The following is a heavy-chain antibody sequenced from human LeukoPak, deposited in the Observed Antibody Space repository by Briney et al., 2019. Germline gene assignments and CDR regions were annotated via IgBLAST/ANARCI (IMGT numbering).Heavy chain of an antibody. CDR2: IYYSGST. CDR1: GGSISRGDYY. CDR3: ARAATVTTGDEY. V-gene: IGHV4-30-4*08. Sequence: SQTLSLTCTVSGGSISRGDYYWSWIRQPPGKGLEWSGYIYYSGSTYYNPSLKSRVTISVDTSKNQFSLKLSSVTAADTAVYYCARAATVTTGDEYWGQGTLVTVSS. J-gene: IGHJ4*02. D-gene: IGHD4-11*01.